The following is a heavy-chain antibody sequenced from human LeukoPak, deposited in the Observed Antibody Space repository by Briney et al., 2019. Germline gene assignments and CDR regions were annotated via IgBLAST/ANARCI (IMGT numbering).Heavy chain of an antibody. CDR3: AKPISGGLAVTADWFHP. V-gene: IGHV3-23*01. Sequence: GGSLRLSCSASGFPFSVYAMSWLRQPPGKGLEWVSTINANSGTTSYAASVWGRFTISRDNSKNTLYLQLNTLRAADTATYYCAKPISGGLAVTADWFHPWGQGTLVVVSS. CDR2: INANSGTT. CDR1: GFPFSVYA. D-gene: IGHD6-19*01. J-gene: IGHJ5*01.